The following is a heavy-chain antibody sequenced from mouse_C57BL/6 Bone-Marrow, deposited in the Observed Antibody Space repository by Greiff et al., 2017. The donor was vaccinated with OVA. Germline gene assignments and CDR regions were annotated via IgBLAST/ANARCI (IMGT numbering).Heavy chain of an antibody. CDR1: GYTFTDYN. Sequence: EVQLVESGPELVKPGASVKMSCKASGYTFTDYNMHWVKQSPGKSLEWIGYINPNNGGTSYNQKFKGKATLTVNKSSSTAYMELSSLTSEDSAVXYCASFNAFRWFDYWGKGTLVTVSA. CDR3: ASFNAFRWFDY. V-gene: IGHV1-22*01. CDR2: INPNNGGT. J-gene: IGHJ3*01.